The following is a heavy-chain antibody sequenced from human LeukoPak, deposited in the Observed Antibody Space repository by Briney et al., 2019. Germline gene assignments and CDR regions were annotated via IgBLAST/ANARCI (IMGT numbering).Heavy chain of an antibody. J-gene: IGHJ3*02. CDR2: ISGTDGNT. CDR1: GFIFSNYA. V-gene: IGHV3-23*01. Sequence: PGGSLTLSCAVSGFIFSNYAMIWVRQIRGRGRKWVSSISGTDGNTYYTDSVKGRFTISRDNSKNTLYLQMNSVRAEDRAVYYCAKGRSGWWRDAFDIWGPGTVVTVSS. D-gene: IGHD6-19*01. CDR3: AKGRSGWWRDAFDI.